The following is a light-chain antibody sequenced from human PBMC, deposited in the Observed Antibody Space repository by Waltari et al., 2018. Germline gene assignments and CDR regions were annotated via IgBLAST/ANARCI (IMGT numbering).Light chain of an antibody. CDR2: DVS. CDR1: TCHPARYHY. Sequence: HSALPHPASASPSPGHAITIPCTGTTCHPARYHYLSWYQQHPGKAPNIMIYDVSKRPSGVSNRFSGSKSGNTASLTISGLQAEDEADYYCSSYTSSSTWVFGGGTKLTVL. CDR3: SSYTSSSTWV. J-gene: IGLJ3*02. V-gene: IGLV2-14*01.